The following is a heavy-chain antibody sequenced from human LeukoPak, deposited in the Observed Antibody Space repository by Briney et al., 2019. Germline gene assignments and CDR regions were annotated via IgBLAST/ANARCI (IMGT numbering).Heavy chain of an antibody. CDR2: ISDYNGNT. CDR3: ARGDYYDSSGYFPGMNY. J-gene: IGHJ4*02. V-gene: IGHV1-18*01. D-gene: IGHD3-22*01. Sequence: ASVKVSCKASGYTFTNYAITWVRQAPGQGLEWMGWISDYNGNTNYAQKLQGRVTMTTDTSTSTAYMELRSLRSDDTAVYYCARGDYYDSSGYFPGMNYWGQGTLVTVSS. CDR1: GYTFTNYA.